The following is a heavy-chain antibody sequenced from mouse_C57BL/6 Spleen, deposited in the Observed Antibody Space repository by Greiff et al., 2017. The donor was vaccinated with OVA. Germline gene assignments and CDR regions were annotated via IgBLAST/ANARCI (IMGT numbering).Heavy chain of an antibody. D-gene: IGHD1-1*01. CDR2: ISYSGST. Sequence: EVQLQQSGPGMVKPSQSLSLTCTVTGYSITSGYDWHWIRHFPGNKLEWMGYISYSGSTNYNPSLKSRISITHDTSKNHFFLKLNSVTTEDTATYYCAKGVYGVPYFDVWGTGTTVTVSS. CDR1: GYSITSGYD. J-gene: IGHJ1*03. V-gene: IGHV3-1*01. CDR3: AKGVYGVPYFDV.